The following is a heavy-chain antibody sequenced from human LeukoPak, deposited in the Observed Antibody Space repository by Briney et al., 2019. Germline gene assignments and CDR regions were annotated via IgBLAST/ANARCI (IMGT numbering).Heavy chain of an antibody. Sequence: QPGRSLRLSCTASGFTFGDYAMNWFRQAPGKGLEWVGFIRSKDYGGTTEYAASVKGRFTISRDASKSIAYLQMNSLKTEDTAVYFCTRGASSYYDFWSGYVFDYWGQGTLVTVSS. D-gene: IGHD3-3*01. CDR2: IRSKDYGGTT. V-gene: IGHV3-49*03. CDR3: TRGASSYYDFWSGYVFDY. J-gene: IGHJ4*02. CDR1: GFTFGDYA.